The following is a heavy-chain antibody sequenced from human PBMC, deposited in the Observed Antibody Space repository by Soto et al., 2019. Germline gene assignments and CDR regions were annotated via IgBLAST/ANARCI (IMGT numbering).Heavy chain of an antibody. J-gene: IGHJ4*02. CDR3: AGYYYDSSGYSPFDY. CDR1: GFTFSSYG. Sequence: GGSLRLSCAASGFTFSSYGMHWFRQAPGKGLEWVAVISYDGSNKYYADSVKGRFTISRDNSKNTLYLQMNSLRAEDTAVYYCAGYYYDSSGYSPFDYWGQGTLVTVSS. D-gene: IGHD3-22*01. CDR2: ISYDGSNK. V-gene: IGHV3-30*03.